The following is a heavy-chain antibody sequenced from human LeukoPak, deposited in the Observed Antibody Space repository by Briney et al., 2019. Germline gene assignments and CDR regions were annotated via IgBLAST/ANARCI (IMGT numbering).Heavy chain of an antibody. CDR1: GYTFTSYG. V-gene: IGHV1-18*01. CDR2: ISAYNGNT. Sequence: RASVKVSCKASGYTFTSYGISWVRQAPGQGLEWMGRISAYNGNTNYAENLQGRVTMTRDTSTSTVYMELRRLRSDDTAVYYCAREAYYDILTGYYTKYYFDYWGQGTLVTVSS. J-gene: IGHJ4*02. D-gene: IGHD3-9*01. CDR3: AREAYYDILTGYYTKYYFDY.